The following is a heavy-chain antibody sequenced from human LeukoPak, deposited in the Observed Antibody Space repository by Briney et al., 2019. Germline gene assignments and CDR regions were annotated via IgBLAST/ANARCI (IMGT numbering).Heavy chain of an antibody. CDR1: GGSISSGGYY. V-gene: IGHV4-61*02. CDR2: IYTSGST. CDR3: ASTIAAAGTRSFDY. D-gene: IGHD6-13*01. J-gene: IGHJ4*02. Sequence: SETLSLTCTVSGGSISSGGYYWSWIRQPAGKGLEWIGRIYTSGSTNYNPSLKSRVTISVDTSKNQFSLKLSSVTAADTAVYYCASTIAAAGTRSFDYWGQGTLVTVSS.